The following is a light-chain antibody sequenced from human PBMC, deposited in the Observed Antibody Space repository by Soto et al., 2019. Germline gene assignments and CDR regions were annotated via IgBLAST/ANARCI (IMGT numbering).Light chain of an antibody. V-gene: IGKV1-5*03. CDR3: QQYNSYSPWT. CDR2: KAC. CDR1: QGISSY. Sequence: DIQMTQSPSTLSGSVGDRATTTCRACQGISSYLAGYQQKPGKAHKLLIYKACSLESGVASRFSGSGSGTEFTLTISSLQPDDFATYFCQQYNSYSPWTFGQGTKVDIK. J-gene: IGKJ1*01.